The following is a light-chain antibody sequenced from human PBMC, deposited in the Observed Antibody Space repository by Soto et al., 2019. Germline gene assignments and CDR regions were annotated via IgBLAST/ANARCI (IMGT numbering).Light chain of an antibody. CDR1: QSISSY. CDR3: QQSYSIPWT. CDR2: AAS. Sequence: DIQMTQSPSSLSASVGDRVTITCRASQSISSYLNWYQQKLGKAPKVLIYAASSLQSGVPSRFSGSGSGTEFTLTISSLQPEGFAIYYCQQSYSIPWTFGQGTKVEIK. J-gene: IGKJ1*01. V-gene: IGKV1-39*01.